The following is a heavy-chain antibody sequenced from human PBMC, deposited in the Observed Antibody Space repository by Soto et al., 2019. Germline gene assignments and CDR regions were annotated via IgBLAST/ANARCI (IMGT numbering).Heavy chain of an antibody. J-gene: IGHJ5*02. CDR1: GYSFTSYW. V-gene: IGHV5-10-1*01. Sequence: PGESLKISCKGSGYSFTSYWISWVRQMPGKGLEWMGRIDPSDSYTNYSPSFQGHVTISADKSISTAYLQWSSLKASDTAMYYCARTPLTRIAAAVMGGWFDPWGKGTLVTVSS. CDR2: IDPSDSYT. CDR3: ARTPLTRIAAAVMGGWFDP. D-gene: IGHD6-13*01.